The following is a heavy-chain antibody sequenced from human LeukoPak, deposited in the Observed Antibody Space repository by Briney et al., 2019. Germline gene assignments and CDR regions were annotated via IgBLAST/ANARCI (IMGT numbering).Heavy chain of an antibody. J-gene: IGHJ4*02. CDR3: ARDLGYCTNGACHTRFDY. D-gene: IGHD2-8*01. V-gene: IGHV3-7*03. CDR1: GFTFSSYA. CDR2: IKEDGSER. Sequence: GRSLRLSCAASGFTFSSYAMHWVRQTPGKGLEWVASIKEDGSERQYVDSVKGRFSISRDNTKGSLFLQLNSLRAEDTAVYYCARDLGYCTNGACHTRFDYWGQGTLVTVSS.